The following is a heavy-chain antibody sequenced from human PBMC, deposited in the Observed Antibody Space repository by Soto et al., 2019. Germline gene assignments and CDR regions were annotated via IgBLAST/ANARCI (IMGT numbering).Heavy chain of an antibody. CDR2: LSWNSLTF. V-gene: IGHV3-9*01. CDR1: GFPFDDFA. D-gene: IGHD4-17*01. CDR3: ARDGPGGDYFYYMDV. J-gene: IGHJ6*03. Sequence: EVQVVESGGALVQPGGSLRLTCVGSGFPFDDFAMHWVRQVPGKGLEWVSALSWNSLTFGYADSGKGRFTISRDNAKNPLYLEMNSLRPEDTAVYYCARDGPGGDYFYYMDVWGNGTTVTVSS.